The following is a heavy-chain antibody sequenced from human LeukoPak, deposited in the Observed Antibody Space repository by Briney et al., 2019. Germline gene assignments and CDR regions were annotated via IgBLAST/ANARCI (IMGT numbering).Heavy chain of an antibody. CDR1: GFTFSGST. CDR3: AKDRLLNCRGDCYIFDY. Sequence: GGSLRLSCAASGFTFSGSTMNWVRQAPGKGLEWVSFISTSSSYIYYADSVKGRFSISRDNSKNTLYLQVNGLRTEDTAVYYCAKDRLLNCRGDCYIFDYWGQGTVVTVSS. D-gene: IGHD2-21*02. J-gene: IGHJ4*02. V-gene: IGHV3-21*04. CDR2: ISTSSSYI.